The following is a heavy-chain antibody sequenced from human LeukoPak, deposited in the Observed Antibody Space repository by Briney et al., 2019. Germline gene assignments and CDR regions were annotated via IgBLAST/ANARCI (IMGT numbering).Heavy chain of an antibody. CDR1: GFTFDDYA. CDR3: AKARDGYNLFDY. D-gene: IGHD5-24*01. CDR2: ISWDGGST. V-gene: IGHV3-43D*03. Sequence: GGSLRLSCAASGFTFDDYAMHWVRQAPGKGLEWVSLISWDGGSTYYADSVKGRFTISRDNSKNSLYLQMNSLRAEDTALYYCAKARDGYNLFDYWGQGTLDTVSS. J-gene: IGHJ4*02.